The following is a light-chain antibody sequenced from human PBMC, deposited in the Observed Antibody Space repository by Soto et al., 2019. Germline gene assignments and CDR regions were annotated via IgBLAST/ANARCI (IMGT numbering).Light chain of an antibody. Sequence: DIQMTQSQSSLSASVGDRFTITCRSIQAIRSYVSWYQQEPRKAPRLLIYAASSLQSGVPSRFSASGSGTDFTLTISGLQPEDFGTYFCQQTYTYPNSFGQGTKVDIK. J-gene: IGKJ1*01. V-gene: IGKV1-39*01. CDR2: AAS. CDR1: QAIRSY. CDR3: QQTYTYPNS.